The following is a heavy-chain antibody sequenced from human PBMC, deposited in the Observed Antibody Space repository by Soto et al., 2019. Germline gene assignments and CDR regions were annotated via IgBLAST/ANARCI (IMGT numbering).Heavy chain of an antibody. J-gene: IGHJ4*02. CDR1: GGSFSGYY. V-gene: IGHV4-34*01. D-gene: IGHD3-3*01. CDR3: ACFKLWSGYSDY. Sequence: KSSETLSLTCAVYGGSFSGYYWSWIRQPPGKGLEWIGEINHSGSTNYNPSLKSRVTISVDTSKNQFSLKLSSVTAADTAVYYCACFKLWSGYSDYWGQGTLVTVSS. CDR2: INHSGST.